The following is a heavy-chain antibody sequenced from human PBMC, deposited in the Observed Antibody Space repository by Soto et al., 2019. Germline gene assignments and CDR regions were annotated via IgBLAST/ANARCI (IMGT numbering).Heavy chain of an antibody. CDR2: ISYDGSNK. CDR1: GFTFSSYA. J-gene: IGHJ4*02. D-gene: IGHD3-10*01. Sequence: QVQLVESGGGVVQPGRSLRLSCAASGFTFSSYAMHWVRQAPGKGLEWVAVISYDGSNKYYADSVKGRFTISRDNSKNTLYLQMNSLRAEDTAVYYCARDPDYYYGSGSYSLDYWGQGTLVTVSS. CDR3: ARDPDYYYGSGSYSLDY. V-gene: IGHV3-30-3*01.